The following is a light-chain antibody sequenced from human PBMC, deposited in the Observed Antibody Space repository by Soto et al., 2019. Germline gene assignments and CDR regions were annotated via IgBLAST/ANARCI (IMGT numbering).Light chain of an antibody. CDR3: SSYTSSSTVV. J-gene: IGLJ2*01. CDR2: DVS. V-gene: IGLV2-14*03. CDR1: SSDVGGYNY. Sequence: QSALTQPPSVSGSPGQSITISCTGTSSDVGGYNYVSWYQQHPGKAPKLMIYDVSNRPSGVSNRFSGSKSVNTASLTISGLQAEDEADYYCSSYTSSSTVVFGGGTKLTVL.